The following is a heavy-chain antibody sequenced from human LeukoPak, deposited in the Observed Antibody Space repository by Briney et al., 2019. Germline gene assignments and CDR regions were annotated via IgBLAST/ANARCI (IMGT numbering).Heavy chain of an antibody. V-gene: IGHV3-30*18. CDR2: ISYDGSNK. D-gene: IGHD1-26*01. J-gene: IGHJ4*02. CDR3: AKDLGEWELSFDY. CDR1: GFTFSSYG. Sequence: GRSLRLSCAASGFTFSSYGMHWVRQAPGKGLEWVAVISYDGSNKYYADSVKGRFTISRDNSKNTLYLQMNSLRAEDTAVYYCAKDLGEWELSFDYWGQGTLVTVSS.